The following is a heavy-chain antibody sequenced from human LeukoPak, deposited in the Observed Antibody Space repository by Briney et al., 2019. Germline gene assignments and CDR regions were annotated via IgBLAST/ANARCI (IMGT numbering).Heavy chain of an antibody. Sequence: GGSLRLSCAASGFTFSSYGMHWVRQAPGQGLEWVSGISGSGGSTYYADSVKGRFTVSRDKSKNTLHLQMNSLRAEDTAVYYCAKTWDSSGWYIDYWGLGTLVTVSS. CDR1: GFTFSSYG. V-gene: IGHV3-23*01. CDR2: ISGSGGST. D-gene: IGHD6-19*01. CDR3: AKTWDSSGWYIDY. J-gene: IGHJ4*02.